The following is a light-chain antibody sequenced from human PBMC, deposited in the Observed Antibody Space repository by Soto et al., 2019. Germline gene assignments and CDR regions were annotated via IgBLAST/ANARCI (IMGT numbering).Light chain of an antibody. J-gene: IGLJ1*01. CDR1: SSDIGAYNY. V-gene: IGLV2-14*01. Sequence: QSVLTQPASVSGSPGQSITVSCSGTSSDIGAYNYVSWYQQHPGKAPKLMIYEVTNRPSGVSNRFSASKSGNTASLTISGLQAEDEADYYCSSYTGSSTLYVFGTGTKVTVL. CDR3: SSYTGSSTLYV. CDR2: EVT.